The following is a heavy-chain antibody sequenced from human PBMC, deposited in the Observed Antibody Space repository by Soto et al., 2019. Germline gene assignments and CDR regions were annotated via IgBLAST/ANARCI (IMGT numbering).Heavy chain of an antibody. CDR1: GFTFSSYS. D-gene: IGHD6-13*01. CDR3: ARGRIAAAGHNWFDP. V-gene: IGHV3-21*01. CDR2: ISSSSSYI. Sequence: PGGSLRLSCAASGFTFSSYSMNWVRQAPGKGLEWVSSISSSSSYIYYAVSVKGRFTISRDNAKNSLYLQMNSLRAEDTAVYYCARGRIAAAGHNWFDPWGQGTLVTVSS. J-gene: IGHJ5*02.